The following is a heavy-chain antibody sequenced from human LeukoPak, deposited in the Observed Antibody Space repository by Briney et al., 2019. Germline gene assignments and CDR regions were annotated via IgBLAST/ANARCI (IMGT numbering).Heavy chain of an antibody. CDR2: IEEDGSAR. CDR1: GFTFNDYW. CDR3: ARVGDCSGGKCYSGYYHGMDV. J-gene: IGHJ6*02. V-gene: IGHV3-7*04. Sequence: GGSLRLSCAASGFTFNDYWMRWVRQAPGKGLEWVANIEEDGSARYYVDSVKGRFTISRDNAKNSLYLQVNSLRAEDTAVYYCARVGDCSGGKCYSGYYHGMDVWGQGTTVTVSS. D-gene: IGHD2-15*01.